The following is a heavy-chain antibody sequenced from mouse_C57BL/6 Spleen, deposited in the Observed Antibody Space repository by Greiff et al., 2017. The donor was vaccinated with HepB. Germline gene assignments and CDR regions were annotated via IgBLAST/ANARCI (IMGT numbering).Heavy chain of an antibody. V-gene: IGHV5-4*01. Sequence: EVMLVESGGGLVKPGGSLKLSCAASGFTFSSYAMSWVRQTPEKRLEWVATISDGGSYTYYPDNVKGRFTISRDNAKNNLYLQMSHLKSEDTAMYYCARDGVLGAMDYWGQGTSVTVSS. CDR3: ARDGVLGAMDY. CDR1: GFTFSSYA. J-gene: IGHJ4*01. D-gene: IGHD4-1*01. CDR2: ISDGGSYT.